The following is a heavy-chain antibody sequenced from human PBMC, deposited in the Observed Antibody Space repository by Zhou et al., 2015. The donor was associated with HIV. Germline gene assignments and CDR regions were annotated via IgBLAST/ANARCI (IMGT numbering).Heavy chain of an antibody. Sequence: QVQLVQSGAEVKKPGASVKVSCKASGYTFTSYYMHWVRQAPGQGLEWMGIINPSGGSTSYAQKFQGRVTMTRDTSTSTVYMELSSLRSEDTAVYYCARLYCSSTSCYSGLGGSFDYWGQGTLVTVSS. CDR2: INPSGGST. J-gene: IGHJ4*02. V-gene: IGHV1-46*01. D-gene: IGHD2-2*02. CDR3: ARLYCSSTSCYSGLGGSFDY. CDR1: GYTFTSYY.